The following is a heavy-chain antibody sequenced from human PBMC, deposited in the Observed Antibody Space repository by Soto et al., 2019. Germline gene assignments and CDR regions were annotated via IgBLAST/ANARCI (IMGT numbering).Heavy chain of an antibody. CDR1: GFTFSSYD. CDR3: ARGEGLRFLEWSRAEYFQH. Sequence: GGSLRLSCAASGFTFSSYDMHWVRQATGKGLEWVSAIGTAGDTYYPGSVKGRFTISRENAKNSLYLQMNSLRAEDTAVYYCARGEGLRFLEWSRAEYFQHWGQGTLVTVSS. J-gene: IGHJ1*01. CDR2: IGTAGDT. V-gene: IGHV3-13*01. D-gene: IGHD3-3*01.